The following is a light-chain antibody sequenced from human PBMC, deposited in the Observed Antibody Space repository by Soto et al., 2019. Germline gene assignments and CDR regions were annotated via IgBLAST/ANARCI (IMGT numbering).Light chain of an antibody. CDR2: GAS. Sequence: EIVLTQSPATLSSARGERATLSCRASQTVSNKLAWYQHKPGQAPRLLIYGASSRATGIPDRLSGSGSGTDFTLTISRLEPEDFAVYYCQQYGSSWTFGQGTKVDIK. J-gene: IGKJ1*01. CDR1: QTVSNK. CDR3: QQYGSSWT. V-gene: IGKV3-20*01.